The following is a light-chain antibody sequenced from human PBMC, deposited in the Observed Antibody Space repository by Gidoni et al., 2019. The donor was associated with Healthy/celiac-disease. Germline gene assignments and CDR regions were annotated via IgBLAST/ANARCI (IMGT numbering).Light chain of an antibody. CDR3: QQYGSSPPVYS. Sequence: EIVLTQSPGTLSLSPGERATLSCRASQSVSSSYLAWYQQKPGQAPSLLIYGASSRATGIPDRFSGSWSGTDFTLTISRLEPEDVAVYYCQQYGSSPPVYSFGQGTKLEIK. CDR1: QSVSSSY. J-gene: IGKJ2*03. CDR2: GAS. V-gene: IGKV3-20*01.